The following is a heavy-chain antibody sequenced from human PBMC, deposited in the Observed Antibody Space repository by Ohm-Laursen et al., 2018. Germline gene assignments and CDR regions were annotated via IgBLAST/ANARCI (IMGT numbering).Heavy chain of an antibody. J-gene: IGHJ3*02. CDR3: ARGYYDSRGSAFEI. Sequence: ASVKVSCKASGYTFTGYYIHWVRQAPGQGFEWMGILNPTRGGTRTSLSQRFQDRVTTTRDTSASTAYMELSSLRSEDTAVYYCARGYYDSRGSAFEIWGQGTMVTVSS. CDR1: GYTFTGYY. V-gene: IGHV1-46*01. D-gene: IGHD3-22*01. CDR2: LNPTRGGTRT.